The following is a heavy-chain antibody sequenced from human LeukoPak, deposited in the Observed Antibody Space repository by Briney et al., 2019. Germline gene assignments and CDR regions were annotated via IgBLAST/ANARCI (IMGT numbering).Heavy chain of an antibody. Sequence: GGSLRLSCAASGFTFSSYAMSWVRQAPGKGLEWVSAISGSGGSTYYADSVKGRFTISRDNSKNTLYLQMNSLRAEDTAVYYCAKDYEELRFLEWLSTLGGMDVWGKGTTVTVSS. D-gene: IGHD3-3*01. CDR1: GFTFSSYA. CDR2: ISGSGGST. V-gene: IGHV3-23*01. J-gene: IGHJ6*03. CDR3: AKDYEELRFLEWLSTLGGMDV.